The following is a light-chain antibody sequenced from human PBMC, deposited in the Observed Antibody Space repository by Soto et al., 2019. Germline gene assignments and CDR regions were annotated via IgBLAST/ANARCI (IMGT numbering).Light chain of an antibody. CDR3: QQYGSSPTWT. CDR1: QSVSSNY. Sequence: ERVLTQSPGTLSLSPGERATLSRRAIQSVSSNYLAWYQQKPGQAPRLLIYGASTRASGIPDRFSGSGSGTDFTLTISRLEPEDSAVYYCQQYGSSPTWTFGQGTKVDIK. CDR2: GAS. V-gene: IGKV3-20*01. J-gene: IGKJ1*01.